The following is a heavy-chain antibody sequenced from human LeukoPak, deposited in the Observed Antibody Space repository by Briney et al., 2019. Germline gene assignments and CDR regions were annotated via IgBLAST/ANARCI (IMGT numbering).Heavy chain of an antibody. J-gene: IGHJ4*02. V-gene: IGHV3-30-3*01. CDR1: GFTFSSYA. D-gene: IGHD5-18*01. Sequence: GGSLRLPCAASGFTFSSYAMHWVRQAPGKGLEWVAVISYDGSNKYYADSVKGRFTISRDNSKNTLYLQMNGLRAEDTAVYYCARDLGDSYGFAHYWGQGTLVTVSS. CDR2: ISYDGSNK. CDR3: ARDLGDSYGFAHY.